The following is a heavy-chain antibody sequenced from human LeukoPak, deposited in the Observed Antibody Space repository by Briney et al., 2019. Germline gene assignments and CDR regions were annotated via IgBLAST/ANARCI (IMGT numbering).Heavy chain of an antibody. V-gene: IGHV4-34*01. Sequence: SETLSLTCAVYGGSFSGYYWSWIRQPPGRGLEWIGEINHSGSTNYNPSLKSRVTISVDTSKNQFSLKLSSVTAADTAVYYCASSRRRYCSGGSCYSDWGQGTLVTVSS. J-gene: IGHJ4*02. CDR3: ASSRRRYCSGGSCYSD. CDR1: GGSFSGYY. D-gene: IGHD2-15*01. CDR2: INHSGST.